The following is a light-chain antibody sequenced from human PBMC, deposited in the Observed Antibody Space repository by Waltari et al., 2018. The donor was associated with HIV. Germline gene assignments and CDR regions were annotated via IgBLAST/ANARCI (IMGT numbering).Light chain of an antibody. Sequence: QPVLTQPPSVSASPGQNVTISCSGRGSNIGNHYVSWYQQFPAKGPRPLFYENDRRASEVPGRFSASKSGPTATLDITGLQTGDEADYYCGTKDDNVLLGLFGTGTWVTVL. J-gene: IGLJ1*01. V-gene: IGLV1-51*02. CDR2: END. CDR1: GSNIGNHY. CDR3: GTKDDNVLLGL.